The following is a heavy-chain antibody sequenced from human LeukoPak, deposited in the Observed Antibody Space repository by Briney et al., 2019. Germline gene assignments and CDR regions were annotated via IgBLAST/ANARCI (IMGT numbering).Heavy chain of an antibody. D-gene: IGHD6-6*01. CDR1: GGSISSYY. V-gene: IGHV4-4*07. CDR3: ARFPRY. J-gene: IGHJ4*02. Sequence: RTSETLSLTCTVSGGSISSYYWSWIRQPAGKGLESIGHISTSGSTNYNPSLKSRVTISVDTSKNQFSLKLNSVTAADTAVYYCARFPRYWGQGTLVIVSS. CDR2: ISTSGST.